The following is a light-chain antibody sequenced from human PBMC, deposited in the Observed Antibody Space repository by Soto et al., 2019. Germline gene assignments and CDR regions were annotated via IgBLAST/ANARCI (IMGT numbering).Light chain of an antibody. CDR2: GAS. CDR3: QQYNNWPRT. Sequence: EIVLTQSPGTLSLSPGERATLSCRASQSVSSSYLAWYQQKPGQAPRLLIYGASTRATVIPARFSGSGSGTEFTLTISSLQSEDFAVYFCQQYNNWPRTFGQGTKVDI. V-gene: IGKV3-15*01. CDR1: QSVSSSY. J-gene: IGKJ1*01.